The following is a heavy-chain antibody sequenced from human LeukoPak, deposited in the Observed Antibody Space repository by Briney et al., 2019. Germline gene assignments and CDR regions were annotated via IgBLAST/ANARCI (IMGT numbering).Heavy chain of an antibody. D-gene: IGHD3-10*01. CDR3: ASMVREVHRWFDP. Sequence: GGSLRLSCAASGFTFSDYDMSWVRQAPGKGLEWVSYISSSGSTIYYADSVKGRFTISRDNAKNALYLQMNSLRSEDTAVDYCASMVREVHRWFDPWGQGTLVTVSS. CDR1: GFTFSDYD. J-gene: IGHJ5*02. V-gene: IGHV3-11*01. CDR2: ISSSGSTI.